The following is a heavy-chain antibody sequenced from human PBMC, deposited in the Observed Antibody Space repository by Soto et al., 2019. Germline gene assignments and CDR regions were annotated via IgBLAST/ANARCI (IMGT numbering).Heavy chain of an antibody. CDR1: GGSFSGYY. Sequence: PSETLSLTCAVYGGSFSGYYWSWIRQPPGKGLEWIGEINHSGSTNYNPSLKSRVTISVDTSKNQSSLKLSSVTAADTAVYYCARGPRVVMVPNDAFDIWGQGTMVTVSS. V-gene: IGHV4-34*01. J-gene: IGHJ3*02. CDR2: INHSGST. CDR3: ARGPRVVMVPNDAFDI. D-gene: IGHD3-22*01.